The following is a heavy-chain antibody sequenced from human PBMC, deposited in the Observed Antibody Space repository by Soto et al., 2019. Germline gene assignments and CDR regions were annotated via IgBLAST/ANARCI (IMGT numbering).Heavy chain of an antibody. CDR1: VFNFSSYG. CDR2: ISSSSTYI. Sequence: VGSLRLSCASSVFNFSSYGMNCVRQSPGKGLEWVSFISSSSTYIYYADSLKGRFTISRDNAKNSLYLQMDSLRAEDTALYYCARYYDFWSGYYFADYWGQGTLVTVSS. V-gene: IGHV3-21*03. CDR3: ARYYDFWSGYYFADY. J-gene: IGHJ4*02. D-gene: IGHD3-3*01.